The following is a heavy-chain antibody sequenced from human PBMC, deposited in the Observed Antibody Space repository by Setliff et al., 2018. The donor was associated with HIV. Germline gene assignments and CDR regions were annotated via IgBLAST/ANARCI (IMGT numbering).Heavy chain of an antibody. CDR2: IVPLFGTT. V-gene: IGHV1-69*05. CDR1: GDSLSNYV. J-gene: IGHJ4*02. D-gene: IGHD2-8*01. Sequence: ASVKVSCKASGDSLSNYVITWVRRAPGQGLEWMGGIVPLFGTTNYALNFQGRLTITTDQIMTTAYMELTSLRSEDTAVYYCASGSGYCTKGDCYIGVHRTPDKYYFDSWGQGTLVTVSS. CDR3: ASGSGYCTKGDCYIGVHRTPDKYYFDS.